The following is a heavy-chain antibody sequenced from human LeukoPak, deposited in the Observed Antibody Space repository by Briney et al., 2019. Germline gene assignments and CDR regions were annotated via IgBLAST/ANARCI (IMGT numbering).Heavy chain of an antibody. CDR2: IKQDGSEK. D-gene: IGHD5-24*01. V-gene: IGHV3-7*01. J-gene: IGHJ6*03. CDR3: ARDGYNPYYYDYYMDV. Sequence: PGGSLRLPCAASGFTFSSYWMSWVRQAPGRGLEWVANIKQDGSEKNYVDSVKGRFAISRDNAKNSLYLQMNSLRAEDTAVYYCARDGYNPYYYDYYMDVWGKGTTVTVSS. CDR1: GFTFSSYW.